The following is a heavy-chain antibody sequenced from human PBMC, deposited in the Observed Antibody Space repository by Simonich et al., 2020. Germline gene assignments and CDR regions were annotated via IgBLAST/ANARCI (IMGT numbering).Heavy chain of an antibody. CDR3: ARELKGVPVGWGSQIDI. Sequence: QVQLVQSGAEVKKPGASVKVSCKASGYTFTGYYMHWVRQAPGQGLEMMGQIKPNSGGTNHAQKFKGRGTMTRDTSISTAYMGPSRLGSDDTAVYYCARELKGVPVGWGSQIDIWGQGTMVTVSS. CDR1: GYTFTGYY. V-gene: IGHV1-2*06. D-gene: IGHD6-19*01. J-gene: IGHJ3*02. CDR2: IKPNSGGT.